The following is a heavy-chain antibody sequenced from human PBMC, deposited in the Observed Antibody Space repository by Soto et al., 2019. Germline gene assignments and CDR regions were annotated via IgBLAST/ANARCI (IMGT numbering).Heavy chain of an antibody. CDR1: GYTFTGYY. D-gene: IGHD2-2*01. Sequence: ASVKVSCKASGYTFTGYYMHWVRQAPGQGLEWMGWINPNSGGTNYAQKFQGWVTMTRDTSISTAYMELSRLRSDDTAVYYCARGGVVVPAAGAYYYYYMDVWGKGTTVTVSS. CDR2: INPNSGGT. CDR3: ARGGVVVPAAGAYYYYYMDV. V-gene: IGHV1-2*04. J-gene: IGHJ6*03.